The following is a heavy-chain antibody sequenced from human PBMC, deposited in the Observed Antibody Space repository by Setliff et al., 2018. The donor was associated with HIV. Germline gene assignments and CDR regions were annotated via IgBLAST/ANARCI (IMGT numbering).Heavy chain of an antibody. CDR1: GYTFTSYA. CDR2: INAGNGNT. Sequence: ASVKVSCKASGYTFTSYAMHWVRQAPGQRLEWMGWINAGNGNTKYSQKFQGRVTITRDTSASTAYMELSSLRSEDTAVNYCARDYGSGSYYPYWGQGTLVTVSS. V-gene: IGHV1-3*01. J-gene: IGHJ4*02. D-gene: IGHD3-10*01. CDR3: ARDYGSGSYYPY.